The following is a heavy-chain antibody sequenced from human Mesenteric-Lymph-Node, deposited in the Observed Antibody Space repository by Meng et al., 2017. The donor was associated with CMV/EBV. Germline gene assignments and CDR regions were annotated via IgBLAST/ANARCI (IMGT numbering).Heavy chain of an antibody. CDR1: SVTSSTW. CDR3: AKGVGFGESRGGGYFDY. J-gene: IGHJ4*02. Sequence: SVTSSTWWCWVRQSPGKGLEWVGEIYHTGSVNLNPSLKSRVTVSLDKSNNQFSLNLTSVTAADTAIYYCAKGVGFGESRGGGYFDYWGQGNLVTVSS. V-gene: IGHV4-4*02. CDR2: IYHTGSV. D-gene: IGHD3-10*01.